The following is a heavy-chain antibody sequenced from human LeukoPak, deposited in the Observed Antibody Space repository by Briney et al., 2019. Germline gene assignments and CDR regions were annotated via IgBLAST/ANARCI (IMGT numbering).Heavy chain of an antibody. V-gene: IGHV3-30-3*01. CDR2: ISYDGSNK. CDR1: GFTFSSYA. J-gene: IGHJ4*02. Sequence: PGRSLRLSCAASGFTFSSYAMHWVRQAPGEGLEWVAVISYDGSNKYYADSVKGRFTISRDNSKNTLYLQMNSLRAEDTAVYYCARDRTETIFGGSDYWGQGTLVTVSS. CDR3: ARDRTETIFGGSDY. D-gene: IGHD3-3*01.